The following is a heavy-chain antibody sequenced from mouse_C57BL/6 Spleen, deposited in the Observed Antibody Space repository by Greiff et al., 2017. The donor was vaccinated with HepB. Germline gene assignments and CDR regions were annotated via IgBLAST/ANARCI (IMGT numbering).Heavy chain of an antibody. J-gene: IGHJ2*01. CDR3: TTRITTVVATKDY. Sequence: VQLQHSGAELVRPGASVKLSCTASGFNIKDYYMHWVKQRPEQGLEWIGRIDPEDGDTEYAPKFQGKATMTADTSSNTAYLQLSSLTSEDTAVYYCTTRITTVVATKDYWGQGTTLTVSS. D-gene: IGHD1-1*01. CDR1: GFNIKDYY. CDR2: IDPEDGDT. V-gene: IGHV14-1*01.